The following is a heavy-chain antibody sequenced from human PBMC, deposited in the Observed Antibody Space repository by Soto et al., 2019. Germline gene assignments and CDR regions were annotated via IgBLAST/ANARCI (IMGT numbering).Heavy chain of an antibody. Sequence: EVQLAESGGGLVKAGGSLRLSCAASGFTFSAYNMNWVRQAPGKGLEWVSTISSSGSYKHYAASVKGRFTISRDDAKNSLYLQMNSLRAEDTAVYYCARPEAGLFDYWGQGTLVTVSS. J-gene: IGHJ4*02. V-gene: IGHV3-21*02. CDR2: ISSSGSYK. D-gene: IGHD6-13*01. CDR1: GFTFSAYN. CDR3: ARPEAGLFDY.